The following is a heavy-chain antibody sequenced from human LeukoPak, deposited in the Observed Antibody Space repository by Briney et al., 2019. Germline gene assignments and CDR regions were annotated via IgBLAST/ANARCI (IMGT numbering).Heavy chain of an antibody. CDR2: IKPDGTTK. V-gene: IGHV3-7*03. CDR3: ARSIPYGTTWYGRSDY. D-gene: IGHD6-13*01. CDR1: GFPFSSYW. J-gene: IGHJ4*02. Sequence: GGSLRLSCVASGFPFSSYWMTWVRQAPGKGLEWVANIKPDGTTKFYVDSVKGRFTISRDNALNSLYLQMNGLRAEDTAIYYCARSIPYGTTWYGRSDYWGQGTLVTVSS.